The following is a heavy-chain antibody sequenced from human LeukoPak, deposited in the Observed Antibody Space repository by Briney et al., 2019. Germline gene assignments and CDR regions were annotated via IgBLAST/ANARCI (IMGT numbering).Heavy chain of an antibody. J-gene: IGHJ4*02. Sequence: GGSLRLSSAASGFTFSSYAMSWVRQAPGKGLEWVSAISGSGGSTYYADSVKGRFTISRDNSKNTLYLQMNSLRAEDTAVYYCAKDDPYYDSSGYYIITDYWGQGTLVTVSS. CDR1: GFTFSSYA. D-gene: IGHD3-22*01. CDR2: ISGSGGST. CDR3: AKDDPYYDSSGYYIITDY. V-gene: IGHV3-23*01.